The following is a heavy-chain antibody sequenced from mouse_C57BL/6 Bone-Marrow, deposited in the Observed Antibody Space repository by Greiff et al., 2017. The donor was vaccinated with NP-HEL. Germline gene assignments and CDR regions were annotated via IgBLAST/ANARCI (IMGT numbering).Heavy chain of an antibody. Sequence: EVKLVESGEGLVKPGGSLKLSCAASGFTFSSYAMSWVRQTPEKRLEWVAYISSGGDYIYYADTVKGRFTISRDNARNTLYLQMSSLKSEDTAMYYCTRDGYYPHYFDCWGQGTTLTVSS. V-gene: IGHV5-9-1*02. D-gene: IGHD2-3*01. CDR1: GFTFSSYA. CDR3: TRDGYYPHYFDC. J-gene: IGHJ2*01. CDR2: ISSGGDYI.